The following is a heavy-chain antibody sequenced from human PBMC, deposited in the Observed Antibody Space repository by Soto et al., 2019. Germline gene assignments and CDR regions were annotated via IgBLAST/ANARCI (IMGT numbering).Heavy chain of an antibody. CDR3: AREGYNYGLYYYGMDV. J-gene: IGHJ6*02. D-gene: IGHD5-18*01. CDR1: GGSISNYY. V-gene: IGHV4-59*01. CDR2: IYYTGST. Sequence: PSETLSLTCTVSGGSISNYYWSRIRQPPGKGLEWIGYIYYTGSTNYNSSLKSRVTISVDTSKNQFSLKLNSVTAADTAVYYCAREGYNYGLYYYGMDVWGQGTTVTVSS.